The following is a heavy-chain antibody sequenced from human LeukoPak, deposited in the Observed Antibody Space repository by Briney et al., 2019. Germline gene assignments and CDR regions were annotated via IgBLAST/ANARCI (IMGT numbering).Heavy chain of an antibody. Sequence: GRSLRRSCAASGFDFSEHEMDWVRQAPGRGHEWLARIRNKNHGYTTEYAASVKGRFTISRDDSTNSLRLQMNSLNTDDTAVYYCVRPSQGYFQNWGQGTLVTVSS. V-gene: IGHV3-72*01. CDR3: VRPSQGYFQN. CDR2: IRNKNHGYTT. CDR1: GFDFSEHE. J-gene: IGHJ1*01.